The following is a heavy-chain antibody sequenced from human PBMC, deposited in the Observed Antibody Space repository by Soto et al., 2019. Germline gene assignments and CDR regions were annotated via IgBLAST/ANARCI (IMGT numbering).Heavy chain of an antibody. Sequence: ASVKVSCKASGYSFAGVYIHWMRQAPVQGLEWVGSINSNSGATTYAQKFQDSVAMTRDTSVSTAYMDLNRLTSDDTAIYYCAIIMTHSDSFDIWGQGTMVTVSS. CDR1: GYSFAGVY. D-gene: IGHD3-16*01. CDR3: AIIMTHSDSFDI. J-gene: IGHJ3*02. V-gene: IGHV1-2*04. CDR2: INSNSGAT.